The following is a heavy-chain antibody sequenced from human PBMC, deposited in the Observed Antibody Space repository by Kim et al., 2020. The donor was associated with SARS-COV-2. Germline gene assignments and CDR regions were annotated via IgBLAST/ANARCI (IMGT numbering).Heavy chain of an antibody. CDR3: ARARLI. J-gene: IGHJ4*02. Sequence: SSSSSYIYYADSVKGRFTISRDNAKNSLYQQMNSLGAEDTAVYYCARARLIWGQGTLVTVSS. CDR2: SSSSSYI. V-gene: IGHV3-21*01.